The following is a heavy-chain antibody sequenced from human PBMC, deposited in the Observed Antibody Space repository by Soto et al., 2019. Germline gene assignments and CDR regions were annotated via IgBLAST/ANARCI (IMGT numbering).Heavy chain of an antibody. V-gene: IGHV3-23*01. D-gene: IGHD2-21*02. J-gene: IGHJ3*02. Sequence: EAQLLESGGGLVQPGGSLGLSCTASGFDFINNAMAWVRQAPGKGLEWVSTISADISYTYYADSVKGRFTISRDNSKNTVYLQMNSLRADDTAVYYCANQNTAKRAFDIWGQGTMVTVSS. CDR2: ISADISYT. CDR1: GFDFINNA. CDR3: ANQNTAKRAFDI.